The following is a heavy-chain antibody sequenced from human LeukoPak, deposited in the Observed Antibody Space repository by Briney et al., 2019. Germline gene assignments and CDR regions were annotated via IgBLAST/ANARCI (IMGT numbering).Heavy chain of an antibody. D-gene: IGHD3-10*01. Sequence: GGSPRLSCAASGFTFSSYAMSWVRQAPGKGLEWVSAISGSGGSTYYADSVKGRFTISRDNSKNTLYLQMNSLRAEDTAVYYCAKDTNYGVITYWGQGTLVTVSS. CDR3: AKDTNYGVITY. J-gene: IGHJ4*02. CDR1: GFTFSSYA. CDR2: ISGSGGST. V-gene: IGHV3-23*01.